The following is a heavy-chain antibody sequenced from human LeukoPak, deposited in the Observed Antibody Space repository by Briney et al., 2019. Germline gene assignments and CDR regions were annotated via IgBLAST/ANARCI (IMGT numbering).Heavy chain of an antibody. D-gene: IGHD1-1*01. CDR2: ISSSGSSM. V-gene: IGHV3-48*02. J-gene: IGHJ4*02. CDR3: ARQTTVLDN. CDR1: GFTFSYYS. Sequence: GGSLGLSCAASGFTFSYYSMNWVRQAPGKGLEWLSYISSSGSSMYYADSVKGRFTISRDNAQNSVYLQMNSLRDEDTAVYYCARQTTVLDNWGQGTLVTVSS.